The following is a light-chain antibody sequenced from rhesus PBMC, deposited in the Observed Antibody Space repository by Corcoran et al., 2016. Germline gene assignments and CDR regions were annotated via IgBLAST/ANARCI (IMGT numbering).Light chain of an antibody. J-gene: IGLJ1*01. Sequence: QAALTQPPSVSGSPGQSVTISCTGSSSDIGGINFVSWYQQHPGTAPKLLISEVTKRPSGVSDRFSGSKSCNTASLTICGLQAADEADYYCSSYAGSTTIYIFGAGTRLTVL. V-gene: IGLV2-32*02. CDR1: SSDIGGINF. CDR3: SSYAGSTTIYI. CDR2: EVT.